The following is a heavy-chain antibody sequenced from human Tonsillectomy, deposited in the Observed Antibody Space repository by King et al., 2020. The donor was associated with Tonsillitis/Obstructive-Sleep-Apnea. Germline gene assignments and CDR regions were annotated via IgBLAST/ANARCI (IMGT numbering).Heavy chain of an antibody. V-gene: IGHV4-4*07. CDR1: SDPISNYY. CDR2: IYTSGST. Sequence: QLQESGPGLVKPSETLSLTCTVSSDPISNYYWSWIRQPAGKGLEWIGRIYTSGSTNYNPSLKSRVTMSVDTSKNQFSLKVSYVTAADTAVYYCARAQVLDTVTNFDYWGQGTLVTVSS. D-gene: IGHD4-11*01. CDR3: ARAQVLDTVTNFDY. J-gene: IGHJ4*02.